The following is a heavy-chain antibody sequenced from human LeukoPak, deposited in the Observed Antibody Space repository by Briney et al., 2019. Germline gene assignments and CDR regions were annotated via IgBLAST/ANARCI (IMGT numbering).Heavy chain of an antibody. D-gene: IGHD6-19*01. V-gene: IGHV4-4*02. Sequence: PGGSLRLSCAASGFTVSSNYMSWVRQPPGKGLEWIGEIYHSGSTNYNPSLKSRVTISVDKSKNQFSLKLSSVTAADTAVYYCARDSWVGGAVAGLNWFDPWGQGTLVTVSS. CDR3: ARDSWVGGAVAGLNWFDP. CDR1: GFTVSSNY. J-gene: IGHJ5*02. CDR2: IYHSGST.